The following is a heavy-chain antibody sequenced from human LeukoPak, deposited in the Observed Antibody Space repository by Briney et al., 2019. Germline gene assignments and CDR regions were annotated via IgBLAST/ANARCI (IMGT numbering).Heavy chain of an antibody. CDR3: ARSTYSSSSYYFDY. Sequence: PGGSLRLSCAASGFTFSNCGIPWVRQAPGKGLEWVAVIWSDGINKYYVDSVKGRFTISRDNSKNTLYLQMNSLRADDTAVYYRARSTYSSSSYYFDYWGQGSLVTVSS. D-gene: IGHD6-13*01. J-gene: IGHJ4*02. CDR1: GFTFSNCG. V-gene: IGHV3-33*01. CDR2: IWSDGINK.